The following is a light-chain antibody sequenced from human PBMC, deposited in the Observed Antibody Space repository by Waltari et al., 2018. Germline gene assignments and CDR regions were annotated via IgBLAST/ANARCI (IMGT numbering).Light chain of an antibody. V-gene: IGLV2-23*02. Sequence: QSALTQPPSASGSPGQSVTISCTGASSDRNCNSVSCSQQHPGKVPNLIHYEVTKRPSGIFDRFSGAKSGNTASLTISGLQAEDEADYYCLSYASSITFVFGGGTKLSVL. J-gene: IGLJ2*01. CDR2: EVT. CDR1: SSDRNCNS. CDR3: LSYASSITFV.